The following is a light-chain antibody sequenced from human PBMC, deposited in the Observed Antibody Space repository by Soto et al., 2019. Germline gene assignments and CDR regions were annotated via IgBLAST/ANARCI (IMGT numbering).Light chain of an antibody. Sequence: IVMSQSPATLSVSPGEGGTRSCRGRARVRSHLAWYQQKTGQHPRILLYGDSTRATGIPARFSGSGFGTEFALTISSLQPDDFATYYCQQHNSYSLTFGGGTKVDIK. V-gene: IGKV3-15*01. CDR3: QQHNSYSLT. CDR1: ARVRSH. CDR2: GDS. J-gene: IGKJ4*01.